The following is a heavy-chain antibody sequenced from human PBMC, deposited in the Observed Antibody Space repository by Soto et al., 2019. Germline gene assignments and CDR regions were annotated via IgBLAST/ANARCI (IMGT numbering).Heavy chain of an antibody. D-gene: IGHD3-3*01. V-gene: IGHV1-24*01. Sequence: ASVKVSCKVSGYTLTELSMHWVRQAPGKGLEWMGGFDPEDGETIYAQKFQGRVTMTEDTSTDTAYMELSSLRSEDTAVYYCATGAYDFWSGYYTKHFDYWGQGTLVTVSS. J-gene: IGHJ4*02. CDR1: GYTLTELS. CDR3: ATGAYDFWSGYYTKHFDY. CDR2: FDPEDGET.